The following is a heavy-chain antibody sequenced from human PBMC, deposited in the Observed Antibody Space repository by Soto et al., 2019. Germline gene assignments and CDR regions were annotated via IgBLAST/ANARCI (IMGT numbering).Heavy chain of an antibody. V-gene: IGHV3-21*01. D-gene: IGHD3-22*01. CDR1: GVPFSSYS. J-gene: IGHJ5*02. CDR3: ARDLPSRLHYYDSSGYMTNWFDP. CDR2: ISSSSSYI. Sequence: GGSLRLSCAASGVPFSSYSMNWVRQAPGKGLEWVSSISSSSSYIYYADSVKGRFTISRDNAKNSLYLQMNSLRAEDTAVYYCARDLPSRLHYYDSSGYMTNWFDPWGQGTLVTVSS.